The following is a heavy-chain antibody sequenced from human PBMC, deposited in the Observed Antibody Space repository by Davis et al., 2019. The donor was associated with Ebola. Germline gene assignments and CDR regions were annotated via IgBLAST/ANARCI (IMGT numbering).Heavy chain of an antibody. CDR3: ARAFRYSYVYYFDY. Sequence: GESLKISCAASGFTFSSYSMNWVRQAPGKGLEWVSSISSSSSYIYYADSVKGRFTISRDNSKNTLYLQMNSLRAEDTAVYYCARAFRYSYVYYFDYWGQGTLVTVSS. V-gene: IGHV3-21*04. D-gene: IGHD5-18*01. J-gene: IGHJ4*02. CDR1: GFTFSSYS. CDR2: ISSSSSYI.